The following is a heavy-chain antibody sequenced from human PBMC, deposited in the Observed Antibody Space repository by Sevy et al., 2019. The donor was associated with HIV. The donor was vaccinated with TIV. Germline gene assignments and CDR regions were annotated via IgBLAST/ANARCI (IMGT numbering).Heavy chain of an antibody. D-gene: IGHD3-22*01. CDR2: FDPEDDER. CDR1: GYTLTAFA. V-gene: IGHV1-24*01. J-gene: IGHJ4*01. Sequence: ASVKVSCKVSGYTLTAFAMHWVRQAPGKGLEWMGTFDPEDDERIYAQKFQGRVSMTEDTSADTAYMELSSLRSEDTAIYYCATTKDYYDSSAYPVDYWGQEPWSPSPQ. CDR3: ATTKDYYDSSAYPVDY.